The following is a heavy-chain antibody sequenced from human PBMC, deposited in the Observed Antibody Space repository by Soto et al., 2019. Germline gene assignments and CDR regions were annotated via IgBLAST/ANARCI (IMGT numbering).Heavy chain of an antibody. Sequence: GGPLRLSCAASGFTFSSYAMSWVRQAPGKGLEWVSAISGSGGSTYYADSVKGRFTISRDNSKNTLYLQMNSLRAEDTAVYYCAKDPIAVAGHITYYFDYWGQGTLVTVSS. CDR1: GFTFSSYA. D-gene: IGHD6-19*01. CDR3: AKDPIAVAGHITYYFDY. CDR2: ISGSGGST. J-gene: IGHJ4*02. V-gene: IGHV3-23*01.